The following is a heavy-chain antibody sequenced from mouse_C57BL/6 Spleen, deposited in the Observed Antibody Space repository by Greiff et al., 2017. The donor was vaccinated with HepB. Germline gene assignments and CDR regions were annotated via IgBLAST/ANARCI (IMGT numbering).Heavy chain of an antibody. V-gene: IGHV1-82*01. J-gene: IGHJ2*01. D-gene: IGHD1-1*01. CDR1: GYAFSSSW. CDR2: IYPGDGDT. CDR3: ARPNYYGSSSGY. Sequence: QVQLQQSGPELVKPGASVKISCKASGYAFSSSWMNWVKQRPGKGLEWIGRIYPGDGDTNYNGKFKGKATLTADKSSSTAYMQLSSLTSEDSAVYFCARPNYYGSSSGYWGQGTTLTVSS.